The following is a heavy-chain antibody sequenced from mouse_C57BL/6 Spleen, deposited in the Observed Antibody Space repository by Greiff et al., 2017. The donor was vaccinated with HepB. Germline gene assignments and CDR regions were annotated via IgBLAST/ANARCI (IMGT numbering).Heavy chain of an antibody. D-gene: IGHD2-3*01. J-gene: IGHJ2*01. CDR3: ARRDGYYPYYFDY. V-gene: IGHV5-17*01. CDR2: ISSGSSTI. Sequence: EVQVVESGGGLVKPGGSLKLSCAASGFTFSDYGMHWVRQAPEKGLEWVAYISSGSSTIYYADTVKGRFTISRDNAKNTLFLQMTSLRSEDTAMYYCARRDGYYPYYFDYWGQGTTLTVSS. CDR1: GFTFSDYG.